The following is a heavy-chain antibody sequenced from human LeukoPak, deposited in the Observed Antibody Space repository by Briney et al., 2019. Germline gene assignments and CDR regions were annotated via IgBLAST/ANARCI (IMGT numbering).Heavy chain of an antibody. CDR2: INPSGGST. J-gene: IGHJ6*03. CDR3: ARGPPPPEYCSGGSCYGSYYYYMDV. V-gene: IGHV1-46*01. D-gene: IGHD2-15*01. CDR1: GYTFTSYY. Sequence: ASVKVSCKASGYTFTSYYMHWVRQAPGQGLEWMGIINPSGGSTNYAQKFQGRVTMTRDMSTSTVYMELSSLRSEDTAVYYCARGPPPPEYCSGGSCYGSYYYYMDVWGKGTTVTVSS.